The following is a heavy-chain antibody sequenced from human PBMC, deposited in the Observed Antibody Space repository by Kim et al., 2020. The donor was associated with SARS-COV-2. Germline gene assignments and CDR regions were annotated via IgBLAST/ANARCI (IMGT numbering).Heavy chain of an antibody. CDR3: ARNRARGCSYSHFDY. V-gene: IGHV1-3*01. J-gene: IGHJ4*02. Sequence: ASVKVSCKASGYTFTSYAMHWVRQAPGKRLEWMGWINAGNGNTKYSQKFQGRVTITRDTSASTAYMELSSLRSEDTAVYYCARNRARGCSYSHFDYWGQGTLVTVSS. D-gene: IGHD2-15*01. CDR1: GYTFTSYA. CDR2: INAGNGNT.